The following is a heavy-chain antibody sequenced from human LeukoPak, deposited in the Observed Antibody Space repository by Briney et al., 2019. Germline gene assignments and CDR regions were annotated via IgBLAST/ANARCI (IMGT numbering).Heavy chain of an antibody. Sequence: ASVKVSCKASGYTFTGYYMHWVRQAPGQGLEWMGRINPNSGGTSYAQKFQGRVTMTRDTSISTAYMELSRLRSDDTAVYYCARDSIVVVPAAENYYFDYWGQGTLVTVSS. CDR3: ARDSIVVVPAAENYYFDY. CDR2: INPNSGGT. J-gene: IGHJ4*02. V-gene: IGHV1-2*06. D-gene: IGHD2-2*01. CDR1: GYTFTGYY.